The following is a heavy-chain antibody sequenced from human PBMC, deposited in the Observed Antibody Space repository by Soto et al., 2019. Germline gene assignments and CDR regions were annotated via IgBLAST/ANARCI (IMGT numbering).Heavy chain of an antibody. CDR1: GGSISSYY. CDR2: IYYSGST. V-gene: IGHV4-59*01. D-gene: IGHD4-17*01. J-gene: IGHJ6*02. Sequence: SETLSLTCTVSGGSISSYYWSWIRQPPGKGLEWIGYIYYSGSTNYNPSLKSRVTISVDTSKNQFSLKLSSVTAADTAVYYCARVVRYYGDYPRAYYYYYYGMDVWGQGTTVTVSS. CDR3: ARVVRYYGDYPRAYYYYYYGMDV.